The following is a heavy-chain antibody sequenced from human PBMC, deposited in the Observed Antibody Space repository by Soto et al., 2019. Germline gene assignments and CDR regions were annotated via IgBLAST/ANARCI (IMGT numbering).Heavy chain of an antibody. D-gene: IGHD6-13*01. CDR1: GGSISSGGYY. V-gene: IGHV4-31*03. CDR2: IYYSGST. J-gene: IGHJ4*02. Sequence: SETLSLTCTVSGGSISSGGYYWGWIRQHPGKGLEWIGYIYYSGSTYYNPSLKSRVTISVDTSKNQFSLKLSSVTAADTAVYYCAREKSVSGGIAAAGMFLVWGQGTLVTVSS. CDR3: AREKSVSGGIAAAGMFLV.